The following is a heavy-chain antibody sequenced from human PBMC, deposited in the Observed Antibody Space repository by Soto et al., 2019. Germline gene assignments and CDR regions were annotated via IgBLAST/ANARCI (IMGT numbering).Heavy chain of an antibody. CDR3: AKAGFSSSWSPTYFDY. V-gene: IGHV3-23*01. CDR1: GFTFTSYA. D-gene: IGHD6-13*01. CDR2: ISGIGYNT. Sequence: EVQLLESGGGLVQPGGSLRLSCAASGFTFTSYAMNWVRLAPGRGLGWVSAISGIGYNTYYADSVKGRFTISRDNTKNTLYLQMNSLRAEDTAVYYCAKAGFSSSWSPTYFDYWGQGTLVTVSS. J-gene: IGHJ4*02.